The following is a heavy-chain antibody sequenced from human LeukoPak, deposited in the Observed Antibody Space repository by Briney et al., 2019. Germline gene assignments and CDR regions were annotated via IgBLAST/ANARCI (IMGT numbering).Heavy chain of an antibody. J-gene: IGHJ3*01. V-gene: IGHV3-9*01. CDR1: GFTFSSYA. CDR3: AKRFGELFGH. CDR2: ISWNSGSI. Sequence: SLRLSCAASGFTFSSYAMSWVRQAPGKGLEWVSGISWNSGSIGYADSVKGRFTISRDNAKNSLYLQMNSLRAEDTALYYCAKRFGELFGHWGQGTMVTVSS. D-gene: IGHD3-10*01.